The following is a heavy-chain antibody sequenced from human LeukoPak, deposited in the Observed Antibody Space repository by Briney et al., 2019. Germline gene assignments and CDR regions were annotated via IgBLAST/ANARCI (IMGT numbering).Heavy chain of an antibody. Sequence: SGGSLRLSCAASGFTFSSYGMHWVRQAPGKGLEWVAVIWYDGSNKYYADSVKGRFTISRDNSKNTLYLQMNSLRAEDTAVYYCARDGYSGGWSAGGYFDYWGQGTLVTVSS. CDR1: GFTFSSYG. CDR3: ARDGYSGGWSAGGYFDY. V-gene: IGHV3-33*01. J-gene: IGHJ4*02. D-gene: IGHD6-19*01. CDR2: IWYDGSNK.